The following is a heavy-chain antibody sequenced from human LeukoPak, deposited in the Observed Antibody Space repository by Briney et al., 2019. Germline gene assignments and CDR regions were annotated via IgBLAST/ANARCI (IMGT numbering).Heavy chain of an antibody. D-gene: IGHD6-19*01. V-gene: IGHV3-53*01. J-gene: IGHJ4*02. CDR2: IYSGGST. Sequence: PGGSLRLSCAASGFTVSSNYMSWVRQAPGKGLEWVSVIYSGGSTYYADSVKGRFTISRDNSKNTLYLQINSLRAEDTAVYYCARVHVGAVAGKNYFDYWGQGTLVTVSS. CDR3: ARVHVGAVAGKNYFDY. CDR1: GFTVSSNY.